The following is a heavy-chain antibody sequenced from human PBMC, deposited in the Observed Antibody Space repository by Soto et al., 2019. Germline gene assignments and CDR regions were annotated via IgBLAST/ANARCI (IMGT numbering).Heavy chain of an antibody. J-gene: IGHJ6*02. CDR2: IYYSGST. D-gene: IGHD2-2*01. V-gene: IGHV4-59*01. CDR1: GGSISSYY. Sequence: PSETLSLTCTVSGGSISSYYWSWIRQPPGKGLEWIGYIYYSGSTNYNPSLKSRVTISVDTSKNQFSLKLSSVTAADTAVYYCARDLGYCSSTSCYGGYYYYGMDVWGQGTTVT. CDR3: ARDLGYCSSTSCYGGYYYYGMDV.